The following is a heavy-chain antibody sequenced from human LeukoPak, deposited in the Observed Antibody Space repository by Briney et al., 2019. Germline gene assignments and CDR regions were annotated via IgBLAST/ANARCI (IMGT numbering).Heavy chain of an antibody. Sequence: PGGSLRLSCAASGFTFSSYGMTWVRQTPGKGLEWVSSISSSGGSTYYADSVKGRFTISRDNSKSTLYVQMNSLRAEDTAVYYCAKGVVVAPDVTPFDYWGQGTLVTVSS. CDR1: GFTFSSYG. J-gene: IGHJ4*02. CDR2: ISSSGGST. D-gene: IGHD2-2*01. V-gene: IGHV3-23*01. CDR3: AKGVVVAPDVTPFDY.